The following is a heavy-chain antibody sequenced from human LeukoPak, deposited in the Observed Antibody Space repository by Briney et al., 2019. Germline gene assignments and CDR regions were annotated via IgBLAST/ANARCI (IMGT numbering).Heavy chain of an antibody. CDR2: NSGGSS. Sequence: ETLSLTCTVSGDSINNNNYYWGWIRQPPGKGLEWVSSNSGGSSYYADSVKGRFTISRDNSKNTLYLQMNSLRAEDTAVYYCAKDLGSSGWYIDYWGQGTLVTVSS. CDR1: GDSINNNNYY. CDR3: AKDLGSSGWYIDY. D-gene: IGHD6-19*01. V-gene: IGHV3-23*01. J-gene: IGHJ4*02.